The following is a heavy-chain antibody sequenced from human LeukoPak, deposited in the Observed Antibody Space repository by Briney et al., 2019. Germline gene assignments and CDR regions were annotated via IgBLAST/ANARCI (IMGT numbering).Heavy chain of an antibody. J-gene: IGHJ4*02. CDR3: ARALAYVSSFGGFDFDY. V-gene: IGHV4-4*07. Sequence: PSETLSLTCTVSGGSISSYYWSWIRQPAGKGLEWIGRIYTRGSTSYNPSLKSRVTMSVDTSKNQFSLKLSSVTAADTAVYYCARALAYVSSFGGFDFDYWGQGTLVTVSS. CDR2: IYTRGST. CDR1: GGSISSYY. D-gene: IGHD3-22*01.